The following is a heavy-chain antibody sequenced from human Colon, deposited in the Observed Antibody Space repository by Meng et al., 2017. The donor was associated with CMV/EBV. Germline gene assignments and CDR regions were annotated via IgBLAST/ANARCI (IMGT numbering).Heavy chain of an antibody. CDR2: IRYDGATQ. Sequence: GGSLRLSCAASGFTFNTYGIHWVRQAPGKGLEWVAFIRYDGATQYYTDSVRGRFAISRDNSENTLYLQMNSLRAEDSAVYYCARGLWFGELLGGYYYGMDVWGQGTTVTVSS. V-gene: IGHV3-30*02. D-gene: IGHD3-10*01. J-gene: IGHJ6*02. CDR1: GFTFNTYG. CDR3: ARGLWFGELLGGYYYGMDV.